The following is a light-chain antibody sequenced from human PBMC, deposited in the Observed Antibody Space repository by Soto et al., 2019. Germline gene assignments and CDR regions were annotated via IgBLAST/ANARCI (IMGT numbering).Light chain of an antibody. CDR3: QQYNNWPLFT. V-gene: IGKV3-15*01. Sequence: EIVMTQSPATLSVSPGERATLSCRASQSVSSNLAWYQHKPGQAPRLLIYGASTRATGIPARFSGSGSGTEFILTISILQSEDFAVYYCQQYNNWPLFTFGPGTNVDIK. CDR1: QSVSSN. CDR2: GAS. J-gene: IGKJ3*01.